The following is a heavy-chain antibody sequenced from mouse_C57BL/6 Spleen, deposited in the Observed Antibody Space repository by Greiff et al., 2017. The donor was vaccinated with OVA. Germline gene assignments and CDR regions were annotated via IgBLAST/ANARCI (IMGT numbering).Heavy chain of an antibody. CDR3: ARWDYYGSSYEWYYFDY. CDR2: IYPGDGDT. J-gene: IGHJ2*01. Sequence: QVQLQQSGAELVKPGASVKISCKASGYAFSSYWMNWVKQRPGKGLEWIGQIYPGDGDTNYNGKFKGKATLTADKSSSTAYMQLSSLTSEDSAVYFCARWDYYGSSYEWYYFDYWGQGTTLTVSS. D-gene: IGHD1-1*01. CDR1: GYAFSSYW. V-gene: IGHV1-80*01.